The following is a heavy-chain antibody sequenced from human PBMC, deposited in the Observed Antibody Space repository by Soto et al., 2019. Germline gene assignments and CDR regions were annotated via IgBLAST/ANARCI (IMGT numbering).Heavy chain of an antibody. CDR2: ISGSGGST. V-gene: IGHV3-23*01. CDR1: GFTFNSYG. CDR3: AKAHGSWYVDY. Sequence: EVQLLESGGGLVQPGGSLRLSCAASGFTFNSYGMSWVRQAPGKGPEWVSAISGSGGSTYYADSVKGRFTISRDNSKNTLYLQMNSLRAEDTAVYYCAKAHGSWYVDYWGQGTLVTVSS. J-gene: IGHJ4*02. D-gene: IGHD6-13*01.